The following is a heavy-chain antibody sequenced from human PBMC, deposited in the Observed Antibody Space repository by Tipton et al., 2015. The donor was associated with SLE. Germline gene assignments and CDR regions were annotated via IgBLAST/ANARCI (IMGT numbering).Heavy chain of an antibody. V-gene: IGHV4-39*07. J-gene: IGHJ3*02. Sequence: TLSLTCTVSGGSISSSSYYWGWIRQPPGKGLEWIGSIYYSGSTYYNPSLKSRVTISVDTSKNQFSLKLSSVTAADTAVYYCAREGIVVVTSAFDIWGQGTMVTVSS. D-gene: IGHD2-21*02. CDR1: GGSISSSSYY. CDR2: IYYSGST. CDR3: AREGIVVVTSAFDI.